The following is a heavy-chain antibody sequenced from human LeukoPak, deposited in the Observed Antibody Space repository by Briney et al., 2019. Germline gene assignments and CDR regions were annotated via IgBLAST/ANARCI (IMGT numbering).Heavy chain of an antibody. CDR1: GYSISSGYY. Sequence: PSETLSLTCTVSGYSISSGYYWGWIRQPPGKGLEWIGSMYHSGSTYYNPSLKSRVTISIDTSKNQFSIKLNTVTAADTAVYFCSRGLDSRKLGYWGQGTLVTVSS. J-gene: IGHJ4*02. V-gene: IGHV4-38-2*02. D-gene: IGHD3-22*01. CDR2: MYHSGST. CDR3: SRGLDSRKLGY.